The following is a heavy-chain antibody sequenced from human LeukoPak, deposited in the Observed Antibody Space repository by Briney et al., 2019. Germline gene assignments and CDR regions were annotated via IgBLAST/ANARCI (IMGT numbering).Heavy chain of an antibody. V-gene: IGHV3-23*01. D-gene: IGHD3-3*01. CDR2: ISGSGSTK. CDR1: GYNFRSFA. CDR3: AREAYYDFWSGHYFDH. Sequence: PGGSLRLSCAASGYNFRSFAMNWVRQAPGKGLQWVAGISGSGSTKYYADSVKGRVTISRDDSKKTLHLQMNSLRAEDTAVYYCAREAYYDFWSGHYFDHWGQGTLVTVSA. J-gene: IGHJ4*02.